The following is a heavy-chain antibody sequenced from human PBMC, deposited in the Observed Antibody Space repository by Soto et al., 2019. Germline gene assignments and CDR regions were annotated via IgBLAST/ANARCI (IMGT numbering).Heavy chain of an antibody. V-gene: IGHV3-48*03. CDR2: FSSSGNTI. Sequence: PGGSLRLSCAASWFTFSSYEMSWVRQAPGKGLEWVSYFSSSGNTIYYEDSVKGRFTISRDNAKNSLSLQMNRLRDEDTATYYCARVRNSAMIDYWGKGTLVTVSS. D-gene: IGHD3-22*01. CDR1: WFTFSSYE. CDR3: ARVRNSAMIDY. J-gene: IGHJ4*02.